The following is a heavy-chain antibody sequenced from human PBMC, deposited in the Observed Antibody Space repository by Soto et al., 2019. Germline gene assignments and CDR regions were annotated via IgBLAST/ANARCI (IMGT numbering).Heavy chain of an antibody. J-gene: IGHJ3*02. V-gene: IGHV1-69*01. CDR1: GVGFRSYS. D-gene: IGHD3-3*01. CDR2: TIPIFGTA. Sequence: KVSWEACGVGFRSYSMWWVRQAPGQGLEWMGGTIPIFGTANYAQKFQGRVTITADESTSTAYMELSSLRSEDMAVYYCARASGRDAFGIWGQATMGSLSS. CDR3: ARASGRDAFGI.